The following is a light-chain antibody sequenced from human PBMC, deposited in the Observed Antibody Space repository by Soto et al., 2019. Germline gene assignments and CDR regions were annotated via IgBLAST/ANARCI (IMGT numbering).Light chain of an antibody. CDR1: QRVTNNY. V-gene: IGKV3-20*01. Sequence: EIVLTQSPGTLFLSPGERAALSCRASQRVTNNYLAWYQHKPGQAPRLLIYGASSRATGIPDRFSGSGSGKHFTLTIIRLKPEDLAVYCRQQYGSPPRTFGQGAKPDIK. J-gene: IGKJ2*01. CDR3: QQYGSPPRT. CDR2: GAS.